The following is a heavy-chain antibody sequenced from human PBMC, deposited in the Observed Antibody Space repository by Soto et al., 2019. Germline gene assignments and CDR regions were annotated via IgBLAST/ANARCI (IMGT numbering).Heavy chain of an antibody. CDR3: AKGRSSFYY. V-gene: IGHV4-30-2*01. CDR2: IYPSGMP. J-gene: IGHJ4*02. CDR1: GGSISNAAYS. D-gene: IGHD3-10*01. Sequence: SETLSLTCTVSGGSISNAAYSWSWIRQPPGKGLEWIGYIYPSGMPFYNPSLRSRVTISIDRSNDQFSLNLKSVTAADTTVYYCAKGRSSFYYWGQGTLVTVSS.